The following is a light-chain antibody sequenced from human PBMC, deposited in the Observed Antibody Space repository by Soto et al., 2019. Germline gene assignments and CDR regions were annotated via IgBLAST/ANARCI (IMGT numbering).Light chain of an antibody. V-gene: IGKV3-15*01. CDR3: QQFSSYPLT. J-gene: IGKJ4*01. CDR1: QSVRSN. CDR2: AAS. Sequence: EIGMKQSPATLSVSKGERATLSCRASQSVRSNLAWYQQKPGQAPRLVIYAASTRATGIPDRFSGGGSGTDFTLTICRLEPEDFAVYYCQQFSSYPLTFGGGTKVDIK.